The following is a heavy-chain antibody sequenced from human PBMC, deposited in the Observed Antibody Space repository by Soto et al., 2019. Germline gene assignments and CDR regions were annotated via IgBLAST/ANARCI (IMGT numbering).Heavy chain of an antibody. CDR3: AKDSVGNYPREAFEY. J-gene: IGHJ4*02. D-gene: IGHD1-7*01. CDR1: GCTCSSYA. Sequence: GGALRLSCAASGCTCSSYAMSWVRQAPGKGLEWVSTISNSGETKHYADSARDRFNISRDNSKNTVYLQINSLTAGDTAVYYCAKDSVGNYPREAFEYWGPGRLVTVSS. V-gene: IGHV3-23*01. CDR2: ISNSGETK.